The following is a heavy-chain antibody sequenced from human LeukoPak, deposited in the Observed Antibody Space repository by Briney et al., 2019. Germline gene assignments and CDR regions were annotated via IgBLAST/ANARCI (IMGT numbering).Heavy chain of an antibody. CDR3: ARRIGDSYFYGMDL. V-gene: IGHV3-73*01. CDR1: GFTFSSYA. J-gene: IGHJ6*02. Sequence: GGSLRLSCGASGFTFSSYAMAWVRQAPGKGLEWVGRIRSKEYSYATACAESLRGRCTVSRDDSENTAYLQMSSLKTEDTAVYYCARRIGDSYFYGMDLWGQGTPVTVSS. CDR2: IRSKEYSYAT. D-gene: IGHD3-16*02.